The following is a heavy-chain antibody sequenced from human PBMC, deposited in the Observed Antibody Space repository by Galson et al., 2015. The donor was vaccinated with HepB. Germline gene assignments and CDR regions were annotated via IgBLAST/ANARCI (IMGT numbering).Heavy chain of an antibody. CDR3: ARDERGNYDYYYMDA. V-gene: IGHV1-69*06. Sequence: SVKVSCKASGGTFSSYAVSWVRQAPGQGLEWMGGIIPIFGTANYAQKFQGRVTITADKSTSTAYMELSSLRSEDTAVYYCARDERGNYDYYYMDAWGKGISVTVSS. CDR2: IIPIFGTA. J-gene: IGHJ6*03. D-gene: IGHD1-1*01. CDR1: GGTFSSYA.